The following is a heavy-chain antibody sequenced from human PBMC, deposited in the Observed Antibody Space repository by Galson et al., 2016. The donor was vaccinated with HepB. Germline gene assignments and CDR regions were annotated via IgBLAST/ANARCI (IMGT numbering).Heavy chain of an antibody. J-gene: IGHJ4*02. V-gene: IGHV3-33*01. CDR2: IWYDGSNK. CDR3: ARGVGYGSGSHFDY. D-gene: IGHD3-10*01. Sequence: SLRLSCAASGFTFSSYGMHWVRQAPGKGLEWMAVIWYDGSNKYYADSVKGRFTISRDNSKNALYLQMNSLRAEDTAGYYCARGVGYGSGSHFDYWGQGTLVTVSS. CDR1: GFTFSSYG.